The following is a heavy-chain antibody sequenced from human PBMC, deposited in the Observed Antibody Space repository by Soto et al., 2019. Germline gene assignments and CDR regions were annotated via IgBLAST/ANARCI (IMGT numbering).Heavy chain of an antibody. D-gene: IGHD6-13*01. V-gene: IGHV1-69*04. CDR1: GGTFSSYT. CDR2: IIPILGIA. CDR3: ARDPRSITTPGPFDY. J-gene: IGHJ4*02. Sequence: SVKVSCKASGGTFSSYTISWVRQAPGQGLEWMGRIIPILGIANYAQKFQGRVTITADKSTSTAYMELRSLRSDDTAVYYCARDPRSITTPGPFDYWGQGTLVTVSS.